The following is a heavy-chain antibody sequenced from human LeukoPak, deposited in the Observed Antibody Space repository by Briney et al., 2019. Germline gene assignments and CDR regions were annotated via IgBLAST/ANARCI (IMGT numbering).Heavy chain of an antibody. D-gene: IGHD3-3*01. CDR3: AKDPYDFWSGYPTPYYFDY. CDR1: GFTFSSYS. CDR2: ISSSSSYI. V-gene: IGHV3-21*01. Sequence: GGSLRLSCAASGFTFSSYSMNWVRQAPGKGLEWVSSISSSSSYIYYADSVKGRFTISRDNSKNTLYLQMNSLRAEDTAVYYCAKDPYDFWSGYPTPYYFDYWGQGTLVTVSS. J-gene: IGHJ4*02.